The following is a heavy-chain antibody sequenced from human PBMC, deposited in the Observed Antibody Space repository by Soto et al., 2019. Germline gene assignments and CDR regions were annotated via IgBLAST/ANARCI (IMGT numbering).Heavy chain of an antibody. Sequence: QVQLVQSGAEVKKPGASVKVSCKASGYTFTAYYIHWMRQAQGQGLEWMGWINPSSGDTAYAQKVQGRVTRTRDTGISTAYMGMSRLTSDDTAFYVGAREACIVATCSPLNWFAPWGQGTLVTVS. D-gene: IGHD2-2*01. J-gene: IGHJ5*02. CDR3: AREACIVATCSPLNWFAP. CDR2: INPSSGDT. CDR1: GYTFTAYY. V-gene: IGHV1-2*02.